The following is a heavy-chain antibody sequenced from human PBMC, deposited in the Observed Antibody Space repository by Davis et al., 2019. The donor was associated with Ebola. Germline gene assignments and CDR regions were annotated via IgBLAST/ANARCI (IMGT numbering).Heavy chain of an antibody. CDR2: IIPILGIA. CDR3: ARDARVDPFDY. Sequence: AASVKVSCKASGGTFSSYAISWVRQAPGQGLEWMGRIIPILGIANYAQKFQGRVTITADKSTSTAYMELSSLRSDDTAVYYCARDARVDPFDYWGQGTLVTVSS. J-gene: IGHJ4*02. CDR1: GGTFSSYA. V-gene: IGHV1-69*04. D-gene: IGHD2-15*01.